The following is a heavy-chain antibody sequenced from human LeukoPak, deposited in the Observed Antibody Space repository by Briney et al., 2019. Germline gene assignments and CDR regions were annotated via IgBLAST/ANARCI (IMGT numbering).Heavy chain of an antibody. CDR3: AMSAYSSGWYSDY. J-gene: IGHJ4*02. Sequence: SETLSLTXAVYGGSFSGYYWSWIRQPPGKGLEWIGEINHSGSTNYNPSLKSRVTISVDTSKNQFSLKLSSVTAADTAVYYCAMSAYSSGWYSDYWGQGTLVTVSS. V-gene: IGHV4-34*01. CDR2: INHSGST. CDR1: GGSFSGYY. D-gene: IGHD6-19*01.